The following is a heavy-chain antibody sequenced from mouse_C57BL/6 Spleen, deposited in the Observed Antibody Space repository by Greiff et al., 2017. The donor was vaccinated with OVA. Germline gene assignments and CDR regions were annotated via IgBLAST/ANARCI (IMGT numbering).Heavy chain of an antibody. V-gene: IGHV1-82*01. J-gene: IGHJ4*01. CDR3: ADYDLGAMDY. CDR2: IYPGDGDT. Sequence: QVQLQQSGPELVKPGASVKISCKASGYAFSSSWMNWVKQRPGKGLEWIGRIYPGDGDTNYNGKFKGKATLTADKSSSTAYMQLSSLTSEDSAVYFCADYDLGAMDYWGQGTSVTVSS. CDR1: GYAFSSSW. D-gene: IGHD2-4*01.